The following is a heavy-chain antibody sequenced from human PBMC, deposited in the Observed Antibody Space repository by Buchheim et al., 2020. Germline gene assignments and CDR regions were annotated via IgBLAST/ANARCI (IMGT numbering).Heavy chain of an antibody. V-gene: IGHV3-15*01. D-gene: IGHD3-22*01. J-gene: IGHJ4*02. CDR1: GFTFSNAW. CDR3: TTDLGYFFYDSSGYYDY. CDR2: IKSKTDGGTT. Sequence: EVQLVESGGGLVKPGGSLRLSRAASGFTFSNAWMSWVRQAPGKGLEWVGRIKSKTDGGTTDYAAPVKGRFTISRDDSKNTLYLQMNSLKTEDTAVYYCTTDLGYFFYDSSGYYDYWGQGTL.